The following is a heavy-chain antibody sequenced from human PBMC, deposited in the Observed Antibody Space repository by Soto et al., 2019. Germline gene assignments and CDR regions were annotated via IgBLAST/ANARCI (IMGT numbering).Heavy chain of an antibody. Sequence: GESLKISCKGSGYSFTSYWIGWVRQMPGKGLEWMGIIYPGDSDTRYSPSFQGQVTISADKSISTAYLQWSSLKASHTAMYYCARVTCSSTSCYYYYYCCMDVWGQGTTVTVSS. D-gene: IGHD2-2*01. CDR1: GYSFTSYW. V-gene: IGHV5-51*01. CDR3: ARVTCSSTSCYYYYYCCMDV. CDR2: IYPGDSDT. J-gene: IGHJ6*02.